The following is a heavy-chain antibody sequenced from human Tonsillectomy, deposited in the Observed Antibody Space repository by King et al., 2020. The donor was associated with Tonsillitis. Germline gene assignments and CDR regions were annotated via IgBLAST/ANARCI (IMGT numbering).Heavy chain of an antibody. V-gene: IGHV3-23*04. CDR2: ISGSGSST. Sequence: VQLVESGGGLVQPGGSLRLSCAASGFTFSSYAMTWVRQAPGKGLEWVSAISGSGSSTYYADSGKGRFTISRDNSRNTLFLQMNSLRAEDTAVYYCGKASDYQLPGYFYYYYMDVWGKGTTVTVSS. J-gene: IGHJ6*03. D-gene: IGHD2-2*01. CDR3: GKASDYQLPGYFYYYYMDV. CDR1: GFTFSSYA.